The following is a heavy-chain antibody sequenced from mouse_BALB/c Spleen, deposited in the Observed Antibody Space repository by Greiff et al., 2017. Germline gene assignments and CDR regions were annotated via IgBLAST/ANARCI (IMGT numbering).Heavy chain of an antibody. CDR2: ISNLAYSI. J-gene: IGHJ4*01. V-gene: IGHV5-15*02. CDR3: ARMGLLTGIAMDY. D-gene: IGHD4-1*01. Sequence: EVHLVESGGGLVQPGGSRKLSCAASGFTFSDYGMAWVRQAPGKGPEWVAFISNLAYSIYYADTVTGRFTISRENAKNTLYLEMSSLRSEDTAMYYCARMGLLTGIAMDYWGQGTSVTVSS. CDR1: GFTFSDYG.